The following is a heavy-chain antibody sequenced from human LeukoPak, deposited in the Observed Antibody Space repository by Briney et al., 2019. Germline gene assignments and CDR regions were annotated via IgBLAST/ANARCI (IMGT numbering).Heavy chain of an antibody. D-gene: IGHD2-2*03. CDR3: AKPRFGYCSSTNCYSWFDP. V-gene: IGHV1-2*02. Sequence: ASVKVSCKASGYTFTGYYMHWARQAPGQGLEWMGWINPNSGDTNYTQKFQGRVTMTRDTSISTAYMELSRLRSDDTAVYYCAKPRFGYCSSTNCYSWFDPWGQGTLVTVSS. J-gene: IGHJ5*02. CDR1: GYTFTGYY. CDR2: INPNSGDT.